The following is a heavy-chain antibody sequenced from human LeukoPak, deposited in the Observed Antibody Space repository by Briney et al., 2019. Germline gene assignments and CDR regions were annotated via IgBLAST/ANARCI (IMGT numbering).Heavy chain of an antibody. D-gene: IGHD1-26*01. CDR3: AREYSGSTYYFDY. Sequence: PGGSLRLSCAASGFTFSSYSMNWVRQAPGKGLEWVSSISSSSSYIYYADSVKGRFTISRDNAKDSLYLQMNSLRAEDTAVYYCAREYSGSTYYFDYWGQGTLVTVSS. J-gene: IGHJ4*02. CDR2: ISSSSSYI. CDR1: GFTFSSYS. V-gene: IGHV3-21*01.